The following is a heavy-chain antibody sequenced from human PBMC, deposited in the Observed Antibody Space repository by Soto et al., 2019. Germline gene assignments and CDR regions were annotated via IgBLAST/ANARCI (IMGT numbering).Heavy chain of an antibody. CDR1: GFTFSSYG. CDR2: ISYDGSNK. V-gene: IGHV3-30*18. CDR3: AKDRSWIQLKTRGMDV. J-gene: IGHJ6*02. Sequence: GESLKISCAASGFTFSSYGMHWVRQAPGKGLEWVAVISYDGSNKYYADSVKGRFTISRDNSKNTLYLQMNSLRAEDTAVYYCAKDRSWIQLKTRGMDVWGQGTTVTVSS. D-gene: IGHD5-18*01.